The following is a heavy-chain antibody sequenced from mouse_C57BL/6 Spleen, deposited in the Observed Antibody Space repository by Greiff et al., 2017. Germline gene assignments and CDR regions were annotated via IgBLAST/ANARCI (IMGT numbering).Heavy chain of an antibody. J-gene: IGHJ1*03. CDR2: IDPSDSYT. CDR1: GYTFTSYW. V-gene: IGHV1-69*01. CDR3: ARTTAYPTDWYFDV. D-gene: IGHD1-1*01. Sequence: VQLQQPGAELVIPGASVKLSCKASGYTFTSYWMHWVKQRPGQGLEWIGEIDPSDSYTNYNQKFKGKSTLTVDTSSSPAYMQLSSLTSEDSAVYYGARTTAYPTDWYFDVWGTGTTVTVSS.